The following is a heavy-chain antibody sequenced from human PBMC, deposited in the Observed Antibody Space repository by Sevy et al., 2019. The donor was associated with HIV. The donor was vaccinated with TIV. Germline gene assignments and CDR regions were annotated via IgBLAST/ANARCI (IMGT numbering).Heavy chain of an antibody. Sequence: GGSLRLSFAASGFTFNRYSMHWVRQAPGKGLEWVATISFDATYKHYPDSVKVRFTISRDNFQNSLFLQMDSLRPEDTAVYYCALERLSSDVAEYFQNWGQGTLVTVSS. D-gene: IGHD1-1*01. V-gene: IGHV3-30-3*01. CDR2: ISFDATYK. CDR3: ALERLSSDVAEYFQN. CDR1: GFTFNRYS. J-gene: IGHJ1*01.